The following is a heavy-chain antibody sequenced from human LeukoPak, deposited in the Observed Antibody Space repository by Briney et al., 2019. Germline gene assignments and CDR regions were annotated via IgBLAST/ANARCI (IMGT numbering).Heavy chain of an antibody. CDR3: ARGGYCSSTSCYYYGMDV. D-gene: IGHD2-2*01. Sequence: SGGSLRLSCAASGFTFSSYDMHWVRQATGKGLEWVSAIGTAGDTYYPGSVKGRFTISRENAKNSLYLQMNSLRAGDTAVFYCARGGYCSSTSCYYYGMDVWGQGTTVTVSS. J-gene: IGHJ6*02. CDR2: IGTAGDT. V-gene: IGHV3-13*04. CDR1: GFTFSSYD.